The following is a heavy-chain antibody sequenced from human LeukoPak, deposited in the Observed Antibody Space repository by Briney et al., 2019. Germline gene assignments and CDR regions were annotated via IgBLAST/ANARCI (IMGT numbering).Heavy chain of an antibody. V-gene: IGHV4-39*07. D-gene: IGHD6-19*01. J-gene: IGHJ4*02. CDR1: GGSISSSSYY. CDR2: IYYSGST. Sequence: ASETLSLTCTVSGGSISSSSYYWGWIRQPPGKGLEWIGSIYYSGSTYYNPSLKSRVTISIDTSKNQFSLKLSSVTAADTAVYYCARNSGWYGVSWGQGTLVTVSS. CDR3: ARNSGWYGVS.